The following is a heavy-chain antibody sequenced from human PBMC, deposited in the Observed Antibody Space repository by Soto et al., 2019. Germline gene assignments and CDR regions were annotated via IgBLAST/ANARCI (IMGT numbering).Heavy chain of an antibody. CDR3: ARPHLDRPTYYGLDV. Sequence: EVQLVESGGGLVQPXGXLXLXXXXXXXXLXAXXXXXVRXXXXKGXXXISFINSGSDTIYYGDSVKGRFTISRDNAKNALYLQMNSLRDDDTAVYYCARPHLDRPTYYGLDVWGQGTTVTVSS. J-gene: IGHJ6*02. CDR2: INSGSDTI. CDR1: XXXLXAXX. D-gene: IGHD3-16*01. V-gene: IGHV3-48*02.